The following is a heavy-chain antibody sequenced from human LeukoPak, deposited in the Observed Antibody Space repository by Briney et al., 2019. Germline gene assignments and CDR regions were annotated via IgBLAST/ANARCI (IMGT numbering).Heavy chain of an antibody. CDR3: ARGLEQLVQPFDY. D-gene: IGHD6-6*01. Sequence: PSETLSLTCTVSGGSISSYYWSWLRQPPGKGLEWIGYISYSGSTNYNPSLKSRVTISGDTSKKQFSLKLTSVTAADTAVYYCARGLEQLVQPFDYWGQGTLVAVSS. CDR2: ISYSGST. V-gene: IGHV4-59*01. J-gene: IGHJ4*02. CDR1: GGSISSYY.